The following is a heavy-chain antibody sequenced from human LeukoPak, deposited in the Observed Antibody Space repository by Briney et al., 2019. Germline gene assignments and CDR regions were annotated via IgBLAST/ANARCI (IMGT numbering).Heavy chain of an antibody. CDR2: ISAYNGNT. D-gene: IGHD2-15*01. V-gene: IGHV1-18*01. Sequence: APVKVSCKASGYTFTSYGISWVRQAPGQGLEWMGWISAYNGNTNYAQKLQGRVTMTTDTSTSTAYMELRSLRSDDTAVYYCARDSLYCSGGSCPYNWFDPWGQGTLVTVSS. CDR3: ARDSLYCSGGSCPYNWFDP. J-gene: IGHJ5*02. CDR1: GYTFTSYG.